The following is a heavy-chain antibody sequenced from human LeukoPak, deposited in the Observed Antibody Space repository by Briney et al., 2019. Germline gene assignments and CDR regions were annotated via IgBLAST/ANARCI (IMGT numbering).Heavy chain of an antibody. Sequence: GASVKVSYRASGYTFTSYDINWVRQATGQGLEWMGWMNPNSGNTGYAQKFQRRVTITRNTSISTAYMELSSLRSEDTAVYYCARSSGFGGPANWGQGTLVTVSS. D-gene: IGHD3-10*01. J-gene: IGHJ4*02. V-gene: IGHV1-8*01. CDR1: GYTFTSYD. CDR2: MNPNSGNT. CDR3: ARSSGFGGPAN.